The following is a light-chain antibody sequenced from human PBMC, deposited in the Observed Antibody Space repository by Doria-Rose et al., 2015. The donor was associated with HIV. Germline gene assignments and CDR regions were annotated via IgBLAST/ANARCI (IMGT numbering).Light chain of an antibody. J-gene: IGKJ3*01. CDR1: QSLLYTSKNY. CDR3: QQYYDTPS. Sequence: TQSPESLGMSLGERATFNCKSNQSLLYTSKNYLAWYQQKPGQPPKLLIYWVSTRQSGVPARFSGSGSGTDFTLTISSLEAEDVAVYYCQQYYDTPSFGPGTTVDIK. CDR2: WVS. V-gene: IGKV4-1*01.